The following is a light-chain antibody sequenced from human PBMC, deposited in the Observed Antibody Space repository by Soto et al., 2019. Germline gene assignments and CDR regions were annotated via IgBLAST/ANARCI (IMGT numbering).Light chain of an antibody. J-gene: IGKJ3*01. Sequence: EIVLTQSPGTLSLSPGERAALSCRASQSVDSSYIAWYQQKPGQAPRLLIYGASSRATGISDRFSGSGSGTDFTLTISRLEPEGFSVYYCQQYATAPFTCGPGTKVDVK. CDR1: QSVDSSY. CDR2: GAS. CDR3: QQYATAPFT. V-gene: IGKV3-20*01.